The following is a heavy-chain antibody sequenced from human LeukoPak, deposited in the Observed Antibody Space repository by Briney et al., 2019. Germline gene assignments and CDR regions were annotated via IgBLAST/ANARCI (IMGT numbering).Heavy chain of an antibody. D-gene: IGHD1-1*01. V-gene: IGHV3-23*01. J-gene: IGHJ4*02. Sequence: GGSLRLACAASGFTFSSYAMSWVRQAPGKGLEWVSAISGSGGSAYYADSVKGRFTISRDNSKNTLYLQMNSLRAEDTAVYYCAKTGNPTTGDYWGQGTLVTVSS. CDR1: GFTFSSYA. CDR2: ISGSGGSA. CDR3: AKTGNPTTGDY.